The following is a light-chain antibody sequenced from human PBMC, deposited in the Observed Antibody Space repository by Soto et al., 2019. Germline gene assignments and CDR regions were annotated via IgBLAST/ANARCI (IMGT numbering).Light chain of an antibody. Sequence: DIQMTQSPSTLSASVGDRVTITCRASQSISSWLAWYQQKPGKAPKRLIYKASSVESGVPSRFSGSGSATEFILTISRLQPDDFATYYCQQDNSYSWTFGQGTKVEIK. CDR3: QQDNSYSWT. CDR2: KAS. CDR1: QSISSW. V-gene: IGKV1-5*03. J-gene: IGKJ1*01.